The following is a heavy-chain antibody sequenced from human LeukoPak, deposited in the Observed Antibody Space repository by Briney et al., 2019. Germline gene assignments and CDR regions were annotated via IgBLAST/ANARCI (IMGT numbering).Heavy chain of an antibody. CDR3: ARDTGQYAPGTPGFTRFDP. Sequence: PSETLSLTCNVSGGSITTYYWNWVRQPPEKGLEWIGHMFYSGSTSYNPSLKSRVAISVDTFKSQVSLKVTSVTAADTAVYYCARDTGQYAPGTPGFTRFDPWGQGALVTVSS. D-gene: IGHD3-10*01. V-gene: IGHV4-59*12. J-gene: IGHJ5*02. CDR1: GGSITTYY. CDR2: MFYSGST.